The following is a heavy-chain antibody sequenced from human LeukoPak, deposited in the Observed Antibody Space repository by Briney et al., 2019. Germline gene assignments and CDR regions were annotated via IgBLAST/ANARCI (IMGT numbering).Heavy chain of an antibody. J-gene: IGHJ4*02. CDR1: GFTFSSYA. Sequence: RGSLRLSSAASGFTFSSYAMTWVRQAPGKGLEWASALSGSGGSTFYADSVKGRFTISRDNSKNTLYLQMNSLRAEDTAVYYCARGPKVPAPTYYFDYWGQGTLVIVSS. CDR2: LSGSGGST. D-gene: IGHD2-2*01. CDR3: ARGPKVPAPTYYFDY. V-gene: IGHV3-23*01.